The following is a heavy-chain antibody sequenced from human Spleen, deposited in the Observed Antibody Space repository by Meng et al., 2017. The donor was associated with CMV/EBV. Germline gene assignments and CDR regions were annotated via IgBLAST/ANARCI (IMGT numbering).Heavy chain of an antibody. D-gene: IGHD6-25*01. CDR2: INHSGST. CDR1: VGSFSGYY. V-gene: IGHV4-34*01. CDR3: ARGRGPYSSGFDY. J-gene: IGHJ4*02. Sequence: QWQLQQSGPGLLKPSAPPSLACAVYVGSFSGYYWSWIRQPPGKGLEWIGEINHSGSTNYNPSLKSRVTISVDTSKNQFSLKLSSVTAADTAVYYCARGRGPYSSGFDYWGQGTLVTVSS.